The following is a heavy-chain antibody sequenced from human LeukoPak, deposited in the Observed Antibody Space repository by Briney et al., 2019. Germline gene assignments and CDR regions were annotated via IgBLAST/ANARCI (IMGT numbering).Heavy chain of an antibody. J-gene: IGHJ5*02. Sequence: PSETLSLTCTVSGGSISSSSYYWGWIRQPPGKGLEWIGSIYYSGSTYYNPSLKSRVTISVDTSKNQLSLKLSSVTAADTAVYYCARPLMTTVTTWFDPWGQGTLVTVSS. CDR3: ARPLMTTVTTWFDP. D-gene: IGHD4-17*01. CDR2: IYYSGST. CDR1: GGSISSSSYY. V-gene: IGHV4-39*01.